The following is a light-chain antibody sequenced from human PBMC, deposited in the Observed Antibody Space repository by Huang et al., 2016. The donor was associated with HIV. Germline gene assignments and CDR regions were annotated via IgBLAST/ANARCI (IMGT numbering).Light chain of an antibody. CDR3: QQSHSTPRT. CDR2: AAS. Sequence: DIQMTQSPSSLSASVGDRVTITCRASQNISSDLNWYQQKPGKVPKVLISAASSLQSGVPSRFSGCGSGADFTLTVGSLQPEDFATYYCQQSHSTPRTFGQGTKVEIK. CDR1: QNISSD. J-gene: IGKJ1*01. V-gene: IGKV1-39*01.